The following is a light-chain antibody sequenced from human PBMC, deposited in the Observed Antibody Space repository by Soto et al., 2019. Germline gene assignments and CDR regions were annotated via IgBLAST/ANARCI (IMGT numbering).Light chain of an antibody. Sequence: QSVLTQPPSASGSPGQSVTISCTGTSSDIGGYNSVSWYQQHPGKAPRLMIYEVNKRPSGVPDRFSGSKSVYTASLTVSGLQTEDEAFYYCSSSAGIYHYLVFGGGTKLTVL. V-gene: IGLV2-8*01. J-gene: IGLJ3*02. CDR3: SSSAGIYHYLV. CDR2: EVN. CDR1: SSDIGGYNS.